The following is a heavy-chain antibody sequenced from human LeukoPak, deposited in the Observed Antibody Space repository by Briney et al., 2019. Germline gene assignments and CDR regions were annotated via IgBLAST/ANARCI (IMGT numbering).Heavy chain of an antibody. J-gene: IGHJ4*02. CDR1: GGSISNY. CDR3: ARGPYGDYVDS. CDR2: IYYSGNS. D-gene: IGHD4-17*01. Sequence: SETLSLTCTVSGGSISNYWSWIRQPAGKGLQWLGYIYYSGNSNYNPSLKSRVTISVDRSKNQFSLRLNSVTAADTAVYYCARGPYGDYVDSWGQGTLVTVSS. V-gene: IGHV4-59*01.